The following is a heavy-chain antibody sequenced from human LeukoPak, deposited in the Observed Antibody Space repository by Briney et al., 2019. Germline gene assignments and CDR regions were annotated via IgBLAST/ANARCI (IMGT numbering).Heavy chain of an antibody. Sequence: VGSLRLSCAASGFSFSSYSMNWVRETPGKGLGWVSYISSSSSTIYYADSVKGRFTISRDNAKNSLYLQMNSLRAEDTAVYYCARDFYGDYVLAFDIWGQGTMVTVSS. CDR2: ISSSSSTI. V-gene: IGHV3-48*04. J-gene: IGHJ3*02. CDR3: ARDFYGDYVLAFDI. D-gene: IGHD4-17*01. CDR1: GFSFSSYS.